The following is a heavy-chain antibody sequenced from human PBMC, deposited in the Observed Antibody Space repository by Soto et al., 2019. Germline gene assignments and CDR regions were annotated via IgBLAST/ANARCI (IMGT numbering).Heavy chain of an antibody. CDR2: IYYSGST. CDR3: ARGVGATAPIDY. CDR1: GGSISSSSYY. J-gene: IGHJ4*02. V-gene: IGHV4-39*07. D-gene: IGHD1-26*01. Sequence: SETLSLTCTVSGGSISSSSYYWGWIRQPPGKGLEWIGSIYYSGSTYYNPSLKSRVTISVDTSKNQFSLKLSSVTAADTAVYYCARGVGATAPIDYWGQGTLVTVSS.